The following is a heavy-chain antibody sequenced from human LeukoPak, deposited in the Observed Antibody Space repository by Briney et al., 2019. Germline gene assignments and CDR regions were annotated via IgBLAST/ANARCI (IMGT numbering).Heavy chain of an antibody. J-gene: IGHJ4*02. CDR2: ISSDSSYT. D-gene: IGHD6-13*01. Sequence: GGSLRLSCAASGFIFSDYYMTWIRQAPGKGLDWISYISSDSSYTRYADSVKGRFTVSRDNAKNSLYLQMNSLRAEDTAVYYCARLHSTAAAGTCDYWGQGTLVTVSS. CDR3: ARLHSTAAAGTCDY. CDR1: GFIFSDYY. V-gene: IGHV3-11*06.